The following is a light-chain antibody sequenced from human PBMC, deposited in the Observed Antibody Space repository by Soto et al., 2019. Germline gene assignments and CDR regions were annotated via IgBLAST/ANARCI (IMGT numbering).Light chain of an antibody. CDR2: DVS. CDR1: QSVTSF. CDR3: QQRSSWPLT. J-gene: IGKJ4*01. Sequence: EIVLTQSPVTLSLSPGERATLSCRASQSVTSFLAWYQQKPGQAPRLLIYDVSIRASGIPARFSGSGSGTDFTLTISSLEPEDFAVYYCQQRSSWPLTFGGGTKVEIK. V-gene: IGKV3-11*01.